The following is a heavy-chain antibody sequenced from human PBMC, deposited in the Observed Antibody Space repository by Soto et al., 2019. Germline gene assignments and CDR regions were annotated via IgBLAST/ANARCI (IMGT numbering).Heavy chain of an antibody. CDR3: ARSVVVVAATRGYFDY. Sequence: SETLSLTCTVSGGSISSGGYYWSWIRQHPGKGLEWIGYIYYSGSTYYNPSLKSRVTISVDTSKNQFSLKLSSVTAADTAVYYCARSVVVVAATRGYFDYWGQGTLVTVSS. J-gene: IGHJ4*02. V-gene: IGHV4-31*03. CDR1: GGSISSGGYY. CDR2: IYYSGST. D-gene: IGHD2-15*01.